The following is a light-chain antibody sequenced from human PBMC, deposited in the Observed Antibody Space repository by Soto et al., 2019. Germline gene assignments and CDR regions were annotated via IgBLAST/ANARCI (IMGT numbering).Light chain of an antibody. CDR2: AAS. J-gene: IGKJ1*01. Sequence: DSEMTKSTSYLSASVGDRDNITCQASQDISNYLNWYQQKVGKAPKLLIFAASSLQSGVPLRFSGSGSGTDFTLTISSLQPEDFATYYCQQTYSTPWTFCQVSNVDVK. CDR1: QDISNY. V-gene: IGKV1-39*01. CDR3: QQTYSTPWT.